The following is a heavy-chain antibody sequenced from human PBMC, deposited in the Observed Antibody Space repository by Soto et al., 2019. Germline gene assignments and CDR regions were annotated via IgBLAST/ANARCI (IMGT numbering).Heavy chain of an antibody. V-gene: IGHV4-34*01. CDR2: INHSGNT. Sequence: QVQLQQWGAGLLKPSETLSLTCAVNGGSFSGYYWSWIRQPPGKGLEWIGEINHSGNTKYNPALESRVTNSVDTANDQCSLKLSSVTAADTAVYYGVRGFRFWYFDRWGRGTLVTVSS. J-gene: IGHJ2*01. CDR3: VRGFRFWYFDR. CDR1: GGSFSGYY.